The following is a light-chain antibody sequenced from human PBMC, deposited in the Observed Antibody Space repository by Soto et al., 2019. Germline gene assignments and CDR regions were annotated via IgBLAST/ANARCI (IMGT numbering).Light chain of an antibody. J-gene: IGKJ1*01. CDR3: LQTYGNPWT. V-gene: IGKV1-39*01. Sequence: DIQMTQSPSSLSASVGDRVSITCRASQSISTHLNWYQQKPGMAPKVLIYAVSGLQSGVPSRFSGSGSGTDFTLTISSLQPEDFATYYCLQTYGNPWTFGQGTEVEIK. CDR1: QSISTH. CDR2: AVS.